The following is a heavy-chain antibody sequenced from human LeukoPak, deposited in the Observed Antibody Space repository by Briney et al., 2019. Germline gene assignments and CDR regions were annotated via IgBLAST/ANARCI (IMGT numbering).Heavy chain of an antibody. Sequence: GGSLRLSCAASGFTFDDYGMSWVRQAPGKGLEWVSGINWNGGSTGYADSVKGRFTISRDNAKNYLYLQMNSLRAEDTALYYCARARGGSYYYYYMDVWGKGTTVTVSS. V-gene: IGHV3-20*04. D-gene: IGHD1-26*01. CDR1: GFTFDDYG. J-gene: IGHJ6*03. CDR2: INWNGGST. CDR3: ARARGGSYYYYYMDV.